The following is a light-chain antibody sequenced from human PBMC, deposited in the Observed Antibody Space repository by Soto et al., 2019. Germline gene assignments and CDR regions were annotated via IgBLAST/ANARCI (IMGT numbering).Light chain of an antibody. CDR1: RSISSSY. Sequence: EVVLTQSPATLSLSPGEGATLSCRASRSISSSYLSWYQQKPGQAPRLLIYGASTRATGIPARFSGSGRGSGTDFTLTISSLQPEDFAVYYCLQDYNLPITFGQGTRLEIK. CDR3: LQDYNLPIT. V-gene: IGKV3D-7*01. CDR2: GAS. J-gene: IGKJ5*01.